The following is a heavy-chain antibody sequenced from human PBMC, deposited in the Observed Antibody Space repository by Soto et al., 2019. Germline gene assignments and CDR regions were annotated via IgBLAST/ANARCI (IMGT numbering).Heavy chain of an antibody. V-gene: IGHV4-59*01. CDR1: GGSISSYY. CDR3: AREPGYSSSWYARYGMDV. D-gene: IGHD6-13*01. Sequence: QVQLQESGPGLVKPSETLSLTCTVSGGSISSYYWSWIRQPPGKGLEWIGYIYYSGSTNYNPSLKSRVTISVDTSKNQFSLKLSSVTAADTAMYYCAREPGYSSSWYARYGMDVWGQGTTVTVSS. J-gene: IGHJ6*02. CDR2: IYYSGST.